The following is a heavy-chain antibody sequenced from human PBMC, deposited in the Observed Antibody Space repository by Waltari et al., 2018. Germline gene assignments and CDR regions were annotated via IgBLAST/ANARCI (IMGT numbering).Heavy chain of an antibody. CDR3: ARGRIAAAPWAFDI. V-gene: IGHV4-30-2*01. J-gene: IGHJ3*02. Sequence: QLQLQESGSGLVKPSQTLSLTCAVSGGSISSGGYSWSWNRPPPGKGLEWIGYIYHSGSTYYNPSLKSRVTISVDRSKNQFSLKLSSVTAADTAVYYCARGRIAAAPWAFDIWGQGTMVTVSS. D-gene: IGHD6-13*01. CDR1: GGSISSGGYS. CDR2: IYHSGST.